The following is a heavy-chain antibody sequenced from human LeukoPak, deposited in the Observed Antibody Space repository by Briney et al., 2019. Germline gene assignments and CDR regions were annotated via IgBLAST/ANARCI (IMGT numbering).Heavy chain of an antibody. CDR2: MNPNSGNT. J-gene: IGHJ4*02. CDR3: ARVPRGYSYGLGEGY. D-gene: IGHD5-18*01. V-gene: IGHV1-8*01. Sequence: ASVKVSCKASGYTFPSYDINWVRQATGQGLEWMGWMNPNSGNTGYAQKFQGRVTMTRNTSISTAYMELSSLRSEDTAVYYCARVPRGYSYGLGEGYWGQGTLVTVSS. CDR1: GYTFPSYD.